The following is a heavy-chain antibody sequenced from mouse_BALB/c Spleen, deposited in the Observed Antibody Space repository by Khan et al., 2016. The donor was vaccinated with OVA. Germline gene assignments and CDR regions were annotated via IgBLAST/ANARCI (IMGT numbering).Heavy chain of an antibody. J-gene: IGHJ3*01. D-gene: IGHD2-14*01. CDR1: GYSFTLYY. CDR3: ARGYDFCAY. CDR2: VNPNTGGS. Sequence: VQLQQSGPDLVKPGASVKNSCKASGYSFTLYYMTWVKQSHGKSLEWIGRVNPNTGGSDYNQEFKGKAILTVDKSSNTAYMELHSQTSEDSAVYYCARGYDFCAYWGQGTLVTVSA. V-gene: IGHV1-26*01.